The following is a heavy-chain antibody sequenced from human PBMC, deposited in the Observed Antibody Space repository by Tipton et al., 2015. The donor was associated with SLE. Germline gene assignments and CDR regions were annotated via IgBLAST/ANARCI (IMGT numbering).Heavy chain of an antibody. CDR1: GDSISSGFY. D-gene: IGHD6-19*01. V-gene: IGHV4-38-2*02. CDR2: VYHTGDT. Sequence: TLSLTCTVSGDSISSGFYWGWIRQSPGKGLEWIGTVYHTGDTYYNPSLNGRVTMSLDTSKNQFSVNLSSVTAADTAVYYCARGLGVAGRGFGAFEIWGQGTMVTVSS. CDR3: ARGLGVAGRGFGAFEI. J-gene: IGHJ3*02.